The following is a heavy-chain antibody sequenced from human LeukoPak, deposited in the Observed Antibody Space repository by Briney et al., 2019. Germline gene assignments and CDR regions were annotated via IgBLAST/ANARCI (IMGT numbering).Heavy chain of an antibody. Sequence: SETLSLTCTVSGGSISSYYWSWIRQPPGKGLEWIGSVSYSGSTNYNPSLESRVTISVDTSKNQISLKLSSVTAADTAIYYCARAPERWYSYGSYTYHYMDVWGRGTTVTVSS. J-gene: IGHJ6*03. V-gene: IGHV4-59*01. CDR1: GGSISSYY. CDR2: VSYSGST. D-gene: IGHD4-23*01. CDR3: ARAPERWYSYGSYTYHYMDV.